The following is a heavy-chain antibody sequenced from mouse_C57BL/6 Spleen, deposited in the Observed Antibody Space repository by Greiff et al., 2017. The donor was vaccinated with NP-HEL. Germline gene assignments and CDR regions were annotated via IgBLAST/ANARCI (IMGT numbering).Heavy chain of an antibody. J-gene: IGHJ1*03. CDR2: INPSTGGT. Sequence: EVKLMESGPELVKPGASVKISCKASGYSFTGYYMHWVKQSSEKSLEWIGEINPSTGGTSYNQKFKGKATLTVDKSSSTAYMQLKSLTSEDSAVYYCARKEGYYGNPWGTGTTVTVSS. CDR3: ARKEGYYGNP. V-gene: IGHV1-43*01. D-gene: IGHD2-1*01. CDR1: GYSFTGYY.